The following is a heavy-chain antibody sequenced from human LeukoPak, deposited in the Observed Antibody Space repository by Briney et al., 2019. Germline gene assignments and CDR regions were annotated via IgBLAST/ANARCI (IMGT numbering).Heavy chain of an antibody. V-gene: IGHV3-33*01. CDR3: ARAAGSGNYYNPLMDY. J-gene: IGHJ4*02. Sequence: GGSLRLSCAASGFSFTSFAIHWVRQAPGKGLEWVAIIWSDGNTKYYEDSVKGRFTISRDNSKNTLFLQMNSLRTDDTAVYYCARAAGSGNYYNPLMDYWGQGALVTVSS. D-gene: IGHD3-10*01. CDR1: GFSFTSFA. CDR2: IWSDGNTK.